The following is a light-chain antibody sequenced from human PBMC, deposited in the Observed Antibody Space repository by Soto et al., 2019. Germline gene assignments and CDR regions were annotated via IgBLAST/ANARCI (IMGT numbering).Light chain of an antibody. Sequence: EIVMTQSPLFLPVTPGEPASISCRSSQSVSSSYLAWYQQKPGQAPRLLIYGASSRATGIPDRSSGSGSGTDFTLTISRLEPEDFAVYYCQQYGSSPRTFGPGT. CDR3: QQYGSSPRT. V-gene: IGKV3-20*01. CDR2: GAS. J-gene: IGKJ3*01. CDR1: QSVSSSY.